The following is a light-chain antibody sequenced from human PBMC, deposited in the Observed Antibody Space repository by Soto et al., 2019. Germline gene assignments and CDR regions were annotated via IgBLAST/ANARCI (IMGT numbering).Light chain of an antibody. CDR1: GSNIGSPYG. CDR3: QSYDSSLSGYV. J-gene: IGLJ1*01. V-gene: IGLV1-40*01. CDR2: GNA. Sequence: QSVLTQPPSVSGAPGQRVTVSCTGSGSNIGSPYGVHWYQHLPGTAPKLIIYGNANRPSGVPDRFSGSRSGTSASLAITGLQAEDEGDYFCQSYDSSLSGYVFGTGTKVTVL.